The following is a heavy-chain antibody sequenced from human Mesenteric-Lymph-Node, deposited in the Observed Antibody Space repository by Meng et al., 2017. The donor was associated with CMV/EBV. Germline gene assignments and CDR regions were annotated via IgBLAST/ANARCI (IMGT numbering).Heavy chain of an antibody. CDR1: GGSISSSSYY. CDR3: ARDSRVSIFGVVILNWFDP. CDR2: IYYSGST. V-gene: IGHV4-39*07. Sequence: GSLRLSCTVSGGSISSSSYYWGWIRPPPGQGLEWIGSIYYSGSTYYNPSLKSRVTISVATSKNQFSLKLSSVTAADTAVYYCARDSRVSIFGVVILNWFDPWGQGTLVTVSS. D-gene: IGHD3-3*01. J-gene: IGHJ5*02.